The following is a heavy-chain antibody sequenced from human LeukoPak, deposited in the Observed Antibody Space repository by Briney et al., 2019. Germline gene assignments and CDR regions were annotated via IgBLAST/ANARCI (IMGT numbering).Heavy chain of an antibody. CDR2: IGTAGDT. Sequence: GGSLGLSCAASGFTFSSYDMHWVRQATGKGLEWVSAIGTAGDTYYPGSVKGRFTISRENAKNSLYLQMNSLRAGDTAVYYCASFAWPNFTYYDILTGNPKVDYWGQGTLVTVSS. J-gene: IGHJ4*02. CDR1: GFTFSSYD. CDR3: ASFAWPNFTYYDILTGNPKVDY. D-gene: IGHD3-9*01. V-gene: IGHV3-13*01.